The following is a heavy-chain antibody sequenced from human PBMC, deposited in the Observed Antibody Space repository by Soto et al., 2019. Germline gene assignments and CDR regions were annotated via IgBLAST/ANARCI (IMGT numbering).Heavy chain of an antibody. Sequence: EVQLVESGGGLVNPGGSLRLSCAASGFTFSTYSMNWVRQAPGKGLEWVSSINSDGSNIYYAESLKGRFTISRDNAKNSLYLQMNSLRAEDTAVYYCAKDGADDSTGYYKDYWGQGTLVTVSS. D-gene: IGHD3-22*01. CDR1: GFTFSTYS. CDR3: AKDGADDSTGYYKDY. CDR2: INSDGSNI. J-gene: IGHJ4*02. V-gene: IGHV3-21*01.